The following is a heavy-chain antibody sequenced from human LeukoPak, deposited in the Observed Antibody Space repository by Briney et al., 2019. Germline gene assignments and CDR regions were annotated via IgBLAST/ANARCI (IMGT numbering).Heavy chain of an antibody. Sequence: GRSLRLSCAASGFTFSSYTMHWVRQAPGKGLEWVALISYDGNNKYYADSVKGRFTISRDNSKNTVYLQMNSLRDDDTAVYYCARVGITGTIVGDYWGQGTLVTVSS. CDR1: GFTFSSYT. CDR2: ISYDGNNK. V-gene: IGHV3-30-3*01. CDR3: ARVGITGTIVGDY. D-gene: IGHD1-7*01. J-gene: IGHJ4*02.